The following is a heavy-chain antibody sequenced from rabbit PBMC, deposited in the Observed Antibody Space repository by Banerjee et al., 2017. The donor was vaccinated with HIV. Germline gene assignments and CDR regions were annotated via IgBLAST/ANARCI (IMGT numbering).Heavy chain of an antibody. CDR1: GFSFSSSYY. D-gene: IGHD1-1*01. Sequence: QSLEESGGDLVKPGASLTLTCTASGFSFSSSYYMCWVRQAPGKGLEWIACIYAGSSGSTYYASWAKGRFTISRSTSLNTVDLKMTSLTAADTATYFCARAGGFENYFNLWGQGTLVTVS. CDR3: ARAGGFENYFNL. V-gene: IGHV1S40*01. CDR2: IYAGSSGST. J-gene: IGHJ4*01.